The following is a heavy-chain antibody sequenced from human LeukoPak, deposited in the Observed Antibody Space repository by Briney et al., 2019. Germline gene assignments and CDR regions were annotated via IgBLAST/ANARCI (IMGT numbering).Heavy chain of an antibody. CDR2: ISSSSSYI. Sequence: GGSLRLSCAASGFTFSSYSMNWVRQAPGKGLEWVSSISSSSSYIYYADSVKGRFTISRDNAKNSLYLQMNSLRAEDTAVYYCAKGPVPGGYSGYGEYYFDYWGQGIRVTVSS. V-gene: IGHV3-21*04. J-gene: IGHJ4*02. CDR1: GFTFSSYS. D-gene: IGHD5-12*01. CDR3: AKGPVPGGYSGYGEYYFDY.